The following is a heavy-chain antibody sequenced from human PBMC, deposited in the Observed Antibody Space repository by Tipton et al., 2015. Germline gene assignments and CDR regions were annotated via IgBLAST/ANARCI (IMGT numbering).Heavy chain of an antibody. CDR2: IYYSGST. D-gene: IGHD4-17*01. CDR1: GGSISSYY. V-gene: IGHV4-59*01. Sequence: TLSLTCTVSGGSISSYYWSWIRQPPGKGLEWIGYIYYSGSTNYNPSLKSRVTISVDTSKNQFSLKLSSVTAADTAVYYCARFDYGDYLTGFDPWGQGTLLTVSS. CDR3: ARFDYGDYLTGFDP. J-gene: IGHJ5*02.